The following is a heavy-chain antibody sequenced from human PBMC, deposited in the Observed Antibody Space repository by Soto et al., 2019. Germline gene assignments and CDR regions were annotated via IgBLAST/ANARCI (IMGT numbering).Heavy chain of an antibody. D-gene: IGHD6-13*01. V-gene: IGHV1-69*02. CDR3: AMRRSSSWIDY. CDR2: IIPILGIA. CDR1: GGTFSSYT. Sequence: QVQLVQSGAEVKKPGSSVKVSCKSSGGTFSSYTISWVRQAPGQGLEWMGRIIPILGIANYAQKFQGRVTITADKSTSTAYMELSSLRSEDTAVYYCAMRRSSSWIDYWGQGTLVTVSS. J-gene: IGHJ4*02.